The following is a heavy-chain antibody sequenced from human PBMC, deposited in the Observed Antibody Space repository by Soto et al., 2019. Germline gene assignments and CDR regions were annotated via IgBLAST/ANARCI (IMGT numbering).Heavy chain of an antibody. CDR2: INAGNGNT. CDR3: AREQPGYCSGGSCYSYYFDY. D-gene: IGHD2-15*01. J-gene: IGHJ4*02. Sequence: QVQLVQSGAEVKKPGASVKVSCKASGYTFTSYAMHWVRQAPGQRLEWMGWINAGNGNTKYSQKFQGRVTITRDISASTAYMELSSLRSEDTAVYYCAREQPGYCSGGSCYSYYFDYWGQGTLVTVSS. V-gene: IGHV1-3*01. CDR1: GYTFTSYA.